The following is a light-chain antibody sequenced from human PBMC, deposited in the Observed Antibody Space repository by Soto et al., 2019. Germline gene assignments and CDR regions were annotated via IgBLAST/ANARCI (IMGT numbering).Light chain of an antibody. V-gene: IGLV2-14*03. Sequence: QSALTQPASVSGSPGQSITISCTGTSSDIGAHDDVSWYQQHPGKVPKLLIYGVTDRPSGISNRFSGSKSGNVDSLTISGLQAEDEADYYCCSYTSDLTPYVFGTGTKSPS. CDR2: GVT. CDR3: CSYTSDLTPYV. J-gene: IGLJ1*01. CDR1: SSDIGAHDD.